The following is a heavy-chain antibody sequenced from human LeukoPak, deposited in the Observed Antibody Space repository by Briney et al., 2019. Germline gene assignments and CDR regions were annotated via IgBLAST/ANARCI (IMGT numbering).Heavy chain of an antibody. CDR3: ARGPYSSSGRVEDSYYGMDV. D-gene: IGHD6-13*01. J-gene: IGHJ6*02. Sequence: SGTLSLACAVSGGSISSSNWWSWVRQPPGKGQEWIGEIYHTGSTNYTPSLKSRVTISMDKSKNQFSLRLSSVTAADTAVYYCARGPYSSSGRVEDSYYGMDVWGQGTTVTVSS. CDR2: IYHTGST. V-gene: IGHV4-4*02. CDR1: GGSISSSNW.